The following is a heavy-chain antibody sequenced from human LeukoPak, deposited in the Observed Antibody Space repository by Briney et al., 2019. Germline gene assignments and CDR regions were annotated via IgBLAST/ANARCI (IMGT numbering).Heavy chain of an antibody. CDR1: GFTFSAYA. CDR3: AKDYYYDSSGYYYGVAFDI. Sequence: GGSLRLSCAASGFTFSAYAMAWVRQAPGKGLEWVSTISGSGGTTYSADSVKGRFTISRDNSKNILYLQVNSLRAGDTAVYYCAKDYYYDSSGYYYGVAFDIWGQGTMVTVSS. J-gene: IGHJ3*02. CDR2: ISGSGGTT. D-gene: IGHD3-22*01. V-gene: IGHV3-23*01.